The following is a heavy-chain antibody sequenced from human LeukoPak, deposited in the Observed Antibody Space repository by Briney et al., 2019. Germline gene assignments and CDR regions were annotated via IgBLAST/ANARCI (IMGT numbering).Heavy chain of an antibody. CDR1: GGSISSYY. V-gene: IGHV4-59*08. Sequence: TASETLSLTCTVSGGSISSYYWSWIRQPPGKGLEWIGYIYYSGNTNDNPSLKSRVTISVNTSKNQFSLKLSSVTAADTAVYYCARHDIRNDYLFYFDYWGQGTLVTVSS. D-gene: IGHD3-16*01. CDR3: ARHDIRNDYLFYFDY. CDR2: IYYSGNT. J-gene: IGHJ4*02.